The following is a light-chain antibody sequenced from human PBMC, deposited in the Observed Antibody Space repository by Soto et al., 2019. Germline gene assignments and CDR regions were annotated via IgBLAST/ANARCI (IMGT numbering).Light chain of an antibody. CDR3: SSYTSSSTLHV. V-gene: IGLV2-14*01. CDR2: DVS. Sequence: QSALTQPASVSGSPGQSITISCTGTSSDVGGYNYVSWYQQYPGKVPKLMIYDVSHRPSGVSNRFSGSKSGNTASLTISGLQAEDEADYYCSSYTSSSTLHVFGTGTKVTVL. CDR1: SSDVGGYNY. J-gene: IGLJ1*01.